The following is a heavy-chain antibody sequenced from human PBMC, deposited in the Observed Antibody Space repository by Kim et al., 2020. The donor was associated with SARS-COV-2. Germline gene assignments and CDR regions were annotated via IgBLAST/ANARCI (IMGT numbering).Heavy chain of an antibody. CDR1: GFIFSGYG. J-gene: IGHJ4*02. V-gene: IGHV3-33*06. CDR2: IWFDGSNK. CDR3: AKGQKARGVWYYFDY. Sequence: GGSLRLSCAASGFIFSGYGMNWVRQAPGKGLEWVAVIWFDGSNKYYADSVKGRFTISRDNSQNTLYLQMNSLRAEDTAVYYCAKGQKARGVWYYFDYWGQGTVVTVSS. D-gene: IGHD3-10*01.